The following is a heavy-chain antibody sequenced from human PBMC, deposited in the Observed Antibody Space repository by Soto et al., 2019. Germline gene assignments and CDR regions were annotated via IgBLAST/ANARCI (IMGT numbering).Heavy chain of an antibody. J-gene: IGHJ6*02. Sequence: QVQLVQSRAEVKKPGSSVKVSCKASGGTFGTYAISWVRQAPGQGLEWMGGIIPIFGAPNYAQKFQGTVTITADESTRTAYMELSSLRSEDTAVYYCARARYSSTWNPSYYYGLDVWGQGTTVTVSS. CDR2: IIPIFGAP. CDR1: GGTFGTYA. CDR3: ARARYSSTWNPSYYYGLDV. D-gene: IGHD6-13*01. V-gene: IGHV1-69*01.